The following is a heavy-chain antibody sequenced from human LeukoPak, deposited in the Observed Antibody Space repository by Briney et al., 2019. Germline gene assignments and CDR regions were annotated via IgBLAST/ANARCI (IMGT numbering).Heavy chain of an antibody. J-gene: IGHJ4*02. V-gene: IGHV3-74*01. CDR1: GFTFSSYW. Sequence: GGSLRLSCAASGFTFSSYWMHWVRQAPGKGLVWVSRINSDGSSTSYAESVKGRFTISRDNAKNTLYLQMNSLRAEDTAVYHCAKEHVTRGDCSSTSCYAYYFDYWGQGTLVTVSS. CDR3: AKEHVTRGDCSSTSCYAYYFDY. CDR2: INSDGSST. D-gene: IGHD2-2*01.